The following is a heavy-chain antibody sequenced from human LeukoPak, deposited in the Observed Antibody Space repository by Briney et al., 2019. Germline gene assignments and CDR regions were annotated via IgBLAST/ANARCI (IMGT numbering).Heavy chain of an antibody. V-gene: IGHV3-30*18. CDR3: AKTDYGDYVSAFDI. CDR1: GFTFSSYG. CDR2: ISYDGSNK. J-gene: IGHJ3*02. D-gene: IGHD4-17*01. Sequence: GGSLRLSCAASGFTFSSYGMHWVRQAPGKGLEWVAVISYDGSNKYYADSVKGRFTISRDNSKNALYLQMNSLRAEDTAVYYCAKTDYGDYVSAFDIWGQGTMVTVSS.